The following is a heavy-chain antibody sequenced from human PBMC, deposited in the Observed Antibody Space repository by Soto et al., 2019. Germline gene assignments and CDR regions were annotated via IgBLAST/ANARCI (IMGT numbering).Heavy chain of an antibody. CDR3: ARESPRGIAARAPFDS. Sequence: GGSLRLSCEASGFTLSDYYMYWIRQAPGKGLEWVSYISSTSSAMYYADSVKGRFTISRDNAKNSLFLQMNSLRAEDTAVYYCARESPRGIAARAPFDSWGQGTLVTSPQ. J-gene: IGHJ4*02. V-gene: IGHV3-11*01. CDR1: GFTLSDYY. D-gene: IGHD6-6*01. CDR2: ISSTSSAM.